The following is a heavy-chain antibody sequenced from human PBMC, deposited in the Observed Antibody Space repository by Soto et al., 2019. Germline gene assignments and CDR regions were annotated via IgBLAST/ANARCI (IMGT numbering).Heavy chain of an antibody. CDR2: INPNSGGT. D-gene: IGHD6-6*01. J-gene: IGHJ3*02. CDR1: GYTFTGYY. CDR3: ARVAHEYSSSWGAFDI. Sequence: ASVKVSCKASGYTFTGYYMHWVRQAPGQGLEWMGWINPNSGGTNYAQKFQGWVTMTRDTSISTAYMELSRLRSDDTAVYYCARVAHEYSSSWGAFDIWGQGTMVTVSS. V-gene: IGHV1-2*04.